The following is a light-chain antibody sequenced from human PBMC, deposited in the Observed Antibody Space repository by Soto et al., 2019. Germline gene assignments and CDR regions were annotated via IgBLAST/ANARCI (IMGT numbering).Light chain of an antibody. V-gene: IGKV1-5*01. Sequence: DIQMTQSPSTLSTSVGDRATITCRATQNIDRWLAWYQQKPGKAPKLLIYEASSLEGGVPSRFSGSGSGTEFTRGVSGLQAEDFATYWCQQYKSGSTFGQGTKLDFK. CDR3: QQYKSGST. CDR1: QNIDRW. CDR2: EAS. J-gene: IGKJ1*01.